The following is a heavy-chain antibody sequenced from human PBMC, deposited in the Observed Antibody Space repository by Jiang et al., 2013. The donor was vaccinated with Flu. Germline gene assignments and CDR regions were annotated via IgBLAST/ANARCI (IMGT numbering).Heavy chain of an antibody. CDR2: IIPILGIA. Sequence: AEVKKPGSSVKVSCKASGGTFSGYAISWVRQAPGQGLEWMGRIIPILGIANYAQKFQGRVTITADKSTSTAYMELSSLRSEDTAVYYCAREASSSSKPFDYWGQGTLVTVSS. J-gene: IGHJ4*02. D-gene: IGHD6-6*01. CDR3: AREASSSSKPFDY. V-gene: IGHV1-69*04. CDR1: GGTFSGYA.